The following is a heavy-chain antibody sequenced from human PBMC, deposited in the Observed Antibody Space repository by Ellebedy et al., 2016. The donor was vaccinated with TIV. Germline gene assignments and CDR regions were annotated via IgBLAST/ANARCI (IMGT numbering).Heavy chain of an antibody. CDR1: GGSISSYY. D-gene: IGHD1-14*01. CDR2: IYYSGST. Sequence: ESLKISXTVSGGSISSYYWSWIRQPPRKGLEWIGYIYYSGSTNYNPSLKSRVTISVDTSKNQFSLKLSSVTAADTAVYYCARVRAPRGRTYYYYYMDVWGKGTTVTVSS. J-gene: IGHJ6*03. V-gene: IGHV4-59*13. CDR3: ARVRAPRGRTYYYYYMDV.